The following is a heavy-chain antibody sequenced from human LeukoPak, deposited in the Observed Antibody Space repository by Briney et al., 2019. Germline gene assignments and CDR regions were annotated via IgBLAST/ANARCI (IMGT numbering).Heavy chain of an antibody. CDR3: ARRSEMDV. J-gene: IGHJ6*04. CDR2: IYYSGST. V-gene: IGHV4-39*01. Sequence: KPSETLSLTCTVSGGSISSSSYYWGWIRQPPGKGLEWIGSIYYSGSTYYNPSLKSRVTIPVDTSKTQFSLKLSSVTAADTAVYYCARRSEMDVWGKGTTVTVSS. CDR1: GGSISSSSYY.